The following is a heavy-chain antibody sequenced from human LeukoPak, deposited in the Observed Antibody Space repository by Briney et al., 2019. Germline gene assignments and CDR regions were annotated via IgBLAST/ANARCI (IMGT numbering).Heavy chain of an antibody. D-gene: IGHD4-11*01. V-gene: IGHV4-61*01. J-gene: IGHJ5*02. CDR3: ARLTVTAYNWFDP. CDR1: GGSFSSGSYY. CDR2: IYYTGST. Sequence: SETLSLTCTVSGGSFSSGSYYWSWIRQPPGKGLEWIGYIYYTGSTNYNPSLKSRVTISVDTSKNQFSLKLSSVTAADTAVYYCARLTVTAYNWFDPWGQGTLVTVSS.